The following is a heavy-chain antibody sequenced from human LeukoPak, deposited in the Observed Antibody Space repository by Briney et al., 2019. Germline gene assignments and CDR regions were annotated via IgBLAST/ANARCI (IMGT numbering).Heavy chain of an antibody. V-gene: IGHV1-2*02. D-gene: IGHD6-13*01. CDR3: ARDSDSSSWEHDAFDI. CDR2: INPNSGGT. CDR1: GYTFTGYY. Sequence: GASVKVSCKASGYTFTGYYMHWVRQAPGQGLEWMGWINPNSGGTNYAQKFQGRVTMTRDTSISTAYMELSRLRSGDTAVYYCARDSDSSSWEHDAFDIWGQGTMVTVSS. J-gene: IGHJ3*02.